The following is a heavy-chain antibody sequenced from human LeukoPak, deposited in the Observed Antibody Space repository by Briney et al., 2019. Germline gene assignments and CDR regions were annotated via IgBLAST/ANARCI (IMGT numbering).Heavy chain of an antibody. CDR2: ISSSSSYI. Sequence: GGSLRLSCAASGFTFSSYSMNWVRQAPGKGLEWVSSISSSSSYIYYADSVKGRFTISRDNAKNSLYLQMNSLRAEDTAVYYCAREMTVVAAMVLDYWGQGTLVTVSS. CDR1: GFTFSSYS. CDR3: AREMTVVAAMVLDY. D-gene: IGHD2-15*01. J-gene: IGHJ4*02. V-gene: IGHV3-21*01.